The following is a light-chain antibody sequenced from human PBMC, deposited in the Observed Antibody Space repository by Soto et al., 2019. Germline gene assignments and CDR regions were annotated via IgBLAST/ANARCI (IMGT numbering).Light chain of an antibody. V-gene: IGKV1-39*01. CDR2: AAS. J-gene: IGKJ2*01. CDR1: QTISSY. CDR3: QQSYSTPRT. Sequence: DIQMTQSPSSLSASVGDRVTITCRASQTISSYLNWYQQKPGKAPKLLIYAASSLKSGVPSRFSGSASGTDFILTISSLQPEDFATYYCQQSYSTPRTFGQGTKLEIK.